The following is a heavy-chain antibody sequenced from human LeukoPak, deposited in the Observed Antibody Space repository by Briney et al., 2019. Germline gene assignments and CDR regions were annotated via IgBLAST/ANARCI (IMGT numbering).Heavy chain of an antibody. J-gene: IGHJ5*02. V-gene: IGHV3-74*01. Sequence: PGGSLRLSCAASGFTFSSHRMHWARQGPGKGLVWVSRINGDETSTAYADSVKGRFTISRDNAKNSLYLQMNSLRAEDTAVYYCARDVRSGVAANTGWFDPWGQGTLVTVSS. CDR3: ARDVRSGVAANTGWFDP. D-gene: IGHD2-15*01. CDR2: INGDETST. CDR1: GFTFSSHR.